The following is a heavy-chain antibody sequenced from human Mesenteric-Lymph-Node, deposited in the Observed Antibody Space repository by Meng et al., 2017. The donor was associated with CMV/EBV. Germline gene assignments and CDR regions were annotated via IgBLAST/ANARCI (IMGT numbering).Heavy chain of an antibody. CDR2: IYYSGST. Sequence: SETLSLTCTVSGGSVSSGSYYWSWIRQPPGKGLEWIGYIYYSGSTNYNPSLKSRVTISVDTSKNQFSLKLSSVTAADTAVYYCARDYRCSLMSRVDYYYGMDVWGQGTTVTVSS. CDR3: ARDYRCSLMSRVDYYYGMDV. CDR1: GGSVSSGSYY. D-gene: IGHD2-15*01. V-gene: IGHV4-61*01. J-gene: IGHJ6*02.